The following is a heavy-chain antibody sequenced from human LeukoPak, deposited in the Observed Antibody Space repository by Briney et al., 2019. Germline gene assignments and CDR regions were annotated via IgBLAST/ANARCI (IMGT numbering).Heavy chain of an antibody. Sequence: SGGSLRLSCAASGFTFDVYAMHWVRQAPGKGLEWVSGISWNSGSIGYADSVKGRFTISRDNAKNSLYLQMNSLRAEDTALYYGAKYLSSGWYIPSIDYWGQGTLVTVSS. V-gene: IGHV3-9*01. CDR1: GFTFDVYA. CDR3: AKYLSSGWYIPSIDY. J-gene: IGHJ4*02. CDR2: ISWNSGSI. D-gene: IGHD6-19*01.